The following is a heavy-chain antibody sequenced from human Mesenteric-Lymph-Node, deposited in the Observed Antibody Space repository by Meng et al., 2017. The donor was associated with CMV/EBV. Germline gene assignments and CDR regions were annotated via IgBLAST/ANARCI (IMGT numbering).Heavy chain of an antibody. D-gene: IGHD3-9*01. CDR1: GSFSGYY. V-gene: IGHV4-34*01. J-gene: IGHJ4*02. CDR3: ARGGRYYDILTAPAPFDY. Sequence: GSFSGYYWSWIRQPPGKGLEWIGDINHSGSTSYNPSLKSRVTISVDTSNNQFSLKLSSVTAADTAVYYCARGGRYYDILTAPAPFDYWGQGTLVTVSS. CDR2: INHSGST.